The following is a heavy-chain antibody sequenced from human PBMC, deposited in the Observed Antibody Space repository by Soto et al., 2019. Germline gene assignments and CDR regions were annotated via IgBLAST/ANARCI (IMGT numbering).Heavy chain of an antibody. Sequence: QVQLVQSGAEVKKPGASVKVSCKASGYTFTSYGISWVRQAPGQGLEWMGWISAYNGNTNYAQKLQGRVTMTTDTPASTANMELRTLNSDEPAVYYCARGLPWFDPWGKGTLVTVSS. CDR1: GYTFTSYG. D-gene: IGHD2-15*01. J-gene: IGHJ5*02. CDR2: ISAYNGNT. V-gene: IGHV1-18*01. CDR3: ARGLPWFDP.